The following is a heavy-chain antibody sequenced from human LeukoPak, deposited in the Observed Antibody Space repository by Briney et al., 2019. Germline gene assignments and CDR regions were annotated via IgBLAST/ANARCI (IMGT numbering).Heavy chain of an antibody. V-gene: IGHV1-2*02. J-gene: IGHJ5*02. D-gene: IGHD3-22*01. CDR2: INPNSGGT. CDR3: ARVGEAWYDSKAWFDP. CDR1: GYTFTGYY. Sequence: ASVKVSCKASGYTFTGYYMHWVRQAPGQGLEWMGWINPNSGGTNYAQKFQGRVTMTRDTSISTAYMELSSLRSEDTALYYCARVGEAWYDSKAWFDPWGQGTLVTVSS.